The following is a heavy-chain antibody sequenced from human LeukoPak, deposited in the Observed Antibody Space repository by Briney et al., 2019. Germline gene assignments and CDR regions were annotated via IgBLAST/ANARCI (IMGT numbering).Heavy chain of an antibody. CDR2: ISYDGSNK. CDR1: GFTFSSYA. Sequence: GRSLRLSCAASGFTFSSYAMHWVRQAPVKGLEWVAVISYDGSNKYYADSVKGRFTISRDNSKNTLYLQMNSLRAEDTAVYYCARDLVGATRFDYWGQGTLVTVSS. J-gene: IGHJ4*02. CDR3: ARDLVGATRFDY. V-gene: IGHV3-30-3*01. D-gene: IGHD1-26*01.